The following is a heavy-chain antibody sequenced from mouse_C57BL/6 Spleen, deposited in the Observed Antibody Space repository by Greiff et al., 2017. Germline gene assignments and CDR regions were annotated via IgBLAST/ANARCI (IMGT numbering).Heavy chain of an antibody. CDR1: GYTFTSYW. D-gene: IGHD2-4*01. CDR3: ARGGLRRGVYYAMDY. Sequence: QVQLQQPGAELVKPGASVKLSCKASGYTFTSYWMHWVKQRPGQGLEWIGMIPPNSGSTNYNEKFKSKATLTVDQSSSTAYMQLSSLTSEASAVYYCARGGLRRGVYYAMDYWGQGTSVTVSS. V-gene: IGHV1-64*01. CDR2: IPPNSGST. J-gene: IGHJ4*01.